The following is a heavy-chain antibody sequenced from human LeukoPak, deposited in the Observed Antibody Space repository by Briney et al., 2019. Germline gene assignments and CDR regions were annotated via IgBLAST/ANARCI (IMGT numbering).Heavy chain of an antibody. CDR1: GFTFSSYA. J-gene: IGHJ4*02. V-gene: IGHV3-23*01. D-gene: IGHD2-2*02. Sequence: GGSLRLSCAASGFTFSSYAMSWVRQAPGKGLEWVSAISGSGGSTYYADSVKGRFTISRDNSKNTLYLQMNSLRAEDTAVYCCARDLDIVVVPAAVPLDYWGQGTLVTVSS. CDR3: ARDLDIVVVPAAVPLDY. CDR2: ISGSGGST.